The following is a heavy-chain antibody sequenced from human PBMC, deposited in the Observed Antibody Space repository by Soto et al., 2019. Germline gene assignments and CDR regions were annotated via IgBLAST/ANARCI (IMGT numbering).Heavy chain of an antibody. V-gene: IGHV3-23*01. CDR1: GFTFSSYA. J-gene: IGHJ6*02. CDR2: ISGSGGST. Sequence: PGGSLRLSCAASGFTFSSYAMSWVRQAPGKGLEWVSAISGSGGSTYYADSVKGRFTISRDNSKNTLYLQMNSLRAEDTAVYYCARPHDFWSGYSYYYYGMDVWGQGTTVTVSS. D-gene: IGHD3-3*01. CDR3: ARPHDFWSGYSYYYYGMDV.